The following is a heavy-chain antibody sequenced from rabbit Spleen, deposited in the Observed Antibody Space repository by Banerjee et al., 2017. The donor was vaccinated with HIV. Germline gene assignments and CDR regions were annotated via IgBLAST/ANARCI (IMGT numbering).Heavy chain of an antibody. CDR2: IYAGSSGST. CDR1: GFSFSSSYW. Sequence: QEQLEESGGDLVKPEGSLTLTCTASGFSFSSSYWICWVRQAPGKGLEWIACIYAGSSGSTYYANWAKGRFTISKTSSTTVTLQMTSLTAADTATYFCTRGYSSGANYLVSYFNLWGPGTLVTVS. CDR3: TRGYSSGANYLVSYFNL. V-gene: IGHV1S45*01. J-gene: IGHJ4*01. D-gene: IGHD7-1*01.